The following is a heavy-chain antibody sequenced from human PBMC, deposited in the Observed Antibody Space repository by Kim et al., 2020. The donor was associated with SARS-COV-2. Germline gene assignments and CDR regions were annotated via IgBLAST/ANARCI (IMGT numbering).Heavy chain of an antibody. V-gene: IGHV3-15*01. J-gene: IGHJ6*02. Sequence: GRFTISREDSKNTLYLQMNSLKTEDTAVYYCTTGGFGSSALGYYYYGMDVWGQGTTVTVSS. D-gene: IGHD6-6*01. CDR3: TTGGFGSSALGYYYYGMDV.